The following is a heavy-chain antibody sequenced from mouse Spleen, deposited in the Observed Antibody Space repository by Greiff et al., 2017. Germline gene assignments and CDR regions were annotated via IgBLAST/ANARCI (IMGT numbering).Heavy chain of an antibody. V-gene: IGHV1-64*01. CDR3: ARGDYYGLYFDV. CDR2: IHPNSGST. D-gene: IGHD1-1*01. CDR1: GYTFTSYW. Sequence: QVHVKQPGAELVKPGASVKLSCKASGYTFTSYWMHWVKQRPGQGLEWIGMIHPNSGSTNYNEKFKSKATLTVDKSSSTAYMQLSSLTSEDSAVYYCARGDYYGLYFDVWGAGTTVTVSS. J-gene: IGHJ1*01.